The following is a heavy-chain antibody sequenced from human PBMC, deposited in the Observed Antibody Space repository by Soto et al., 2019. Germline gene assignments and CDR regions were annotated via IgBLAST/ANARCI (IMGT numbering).Heavy chain of an antibody. CDR3: ARTNPYCSSTSCYDRNYYYYYYMDV. CDR1: GGTFSSYT. V-gene: IGHV1-69*02. J-gene: IGHJ6*03. Sequence: SVKVSCKASGGTFSSYTISWVRQAPGQGLEWMGRIIPILGIANYAQKFQGRVTITADKSTSTAYMELSSLRSEDTAVYYCARTNPYCSSTSCYDRNYYYYYYMDVWGKGTTVTVSS. D-gene: IGHD2-2*01. CDR2: IIPILGIA.